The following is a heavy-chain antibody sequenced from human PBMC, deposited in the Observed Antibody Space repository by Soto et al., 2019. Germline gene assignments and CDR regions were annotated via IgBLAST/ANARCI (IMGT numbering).Heavy chain of an antibody. CDR1: GGTFSSYS. CDR3: AIGSTYSGEFEF. CDR2: FVPLVGKA. V-gene: IGHV1-69*01. Sequence: QVQLVQSGAEVKKPGSSVKVSCKASGGTFSSYSITWVRQAPGQGLEWMGGFVPLVGKANYAQKFQGRLTISAGESASTAYMDLSSLRSDDTAIYYCAIGSTYSGEFEFWGQGSLVTVSS. J-gene: IGHJ4*02. D-gene: IGHD1-26*01.